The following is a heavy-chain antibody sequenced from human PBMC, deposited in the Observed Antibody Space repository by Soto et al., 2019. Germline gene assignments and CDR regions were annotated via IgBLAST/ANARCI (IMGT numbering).Heavy chain of an antibody. D-gene: IGHD2-2*01. Sequence: ASVKVSCKASGYTFSSFSLSWVRQAPGQGLEWMGWISAYTGNTNSAQKLQGRAILTTDTTTTTTYSKLRSLESDDTAVYYCAGAPRGGPGRCEPGGSFDYWGQGTLVTVSS. V-gene: IGHV1-18*01. CDR3: AGAPRGGPGRCEPGGSFDY. CDR1: GYTFSSFS. CDR2: ISAYTGNT. J-gene: IGHJ4*02.